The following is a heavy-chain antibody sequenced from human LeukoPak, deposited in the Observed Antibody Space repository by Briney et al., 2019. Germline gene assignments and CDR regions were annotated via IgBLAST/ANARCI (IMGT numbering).Heavy chain of an antibody. CDR1: GYTFASSG. J-gene: IGHJ3*01. V-gene: IGHV1-18*01. CDR3: ARDSGYQSDAFDL. D-gene: IGHD3-16*02. Sequence: GASVKVSCKASGYTFASSGISWVRQAPGQGLEWLGWSSAYTDNTDYAQKLQGRVTMTTDTSTSTAFMEVRSLRSDDTAVYYCARDSGYQSDAFDLWGQGTLVTDSS. CDR2: SSAYTDNT.